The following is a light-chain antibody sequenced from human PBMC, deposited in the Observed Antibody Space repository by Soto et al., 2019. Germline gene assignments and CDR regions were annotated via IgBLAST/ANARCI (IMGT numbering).Light chain of an antibody. CDR3: QQRSNWPRT. J-gene: IGKJ1*01. V-gene: IGKV3-11*01. CDR1: QSVSSY. Sequence: ETVLTQSPATLSVSPGERATLSCRASQSVSSYLAWYQQKPGQAPRLLIYDASNRATGIPARFSGSGSGTDFTLTISSLEPEDLAVYYCQQRSNWPRTFGQGTKVEIK. CDR2: DAS.